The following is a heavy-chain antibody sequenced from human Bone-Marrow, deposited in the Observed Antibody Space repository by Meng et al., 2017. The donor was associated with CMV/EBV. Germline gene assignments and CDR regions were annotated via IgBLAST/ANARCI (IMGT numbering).Heavy chain of an antibody. D-gene: IGHD4-23*01. Sequence: GGSLRLSCKGSGYSFTSYWTGWVRQMPGKGLEWMGIIYPGDSDTRYSPSFQGQVTISADKSISTAYLQWSSPKASDTAMFYCARRAVGGNSGPYDAFDIWGQGTMVTVSS. J-gene: IGHJ3*02. V-gene: IGHV5-51*01. CDR2: IYPGDSDT. CDR3: ARRAVGGNSGPYDAFDI. CDR1: GYSFTSYW.